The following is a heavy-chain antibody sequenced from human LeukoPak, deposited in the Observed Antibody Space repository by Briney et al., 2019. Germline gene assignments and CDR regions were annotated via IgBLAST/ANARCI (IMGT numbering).Heavy chain of an antibody. Sequence: PGGSLRLSCAASGFTFSSYGMHWVRQAPGKGLEWVAVISYDGNNKYYADSVKGRFTISRDNSKNTLYLQMNSLRAEDTAVYYCARVRGSSWVASYDYWGQGTLVTVSS. J-gene: IGHJ4*02. CDR3: ARVRGSSWVASYDY. CDR2: ISYDGNNK. D-gene: IGHD6-13*01. V-gene: IGHV3-30*03. CDR1: GFTFSSYG.